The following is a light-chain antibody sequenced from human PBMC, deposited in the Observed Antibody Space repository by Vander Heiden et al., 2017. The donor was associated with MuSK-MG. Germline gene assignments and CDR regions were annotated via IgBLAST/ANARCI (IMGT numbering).Light chain of an antibody. J-gene: IGLJ2*01. CDR2: KDS. CDR3: YCATDNYLGL. CDR1: VLGRKY. Sequence: YELTQPSSVSVSPGQTARITCSGDVLGRKYARWFQQKPGQAPLLLIYKDSERPSGIPERFSGSSSGTTITVTISGAQVEDEAEYYCYCATDNYLGLFGGGTKLTVL. V-gene: IGLV3-27*01.